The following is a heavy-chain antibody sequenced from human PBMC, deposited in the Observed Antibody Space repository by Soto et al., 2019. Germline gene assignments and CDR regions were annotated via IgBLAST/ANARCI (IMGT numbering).Heavy chain of an antibody. J-gene: IGHJ6*03. D-gene: IGHD3-3*02. CDR1: GGSFSGYY. V-gene: IGHV4-34*01. CDR3: ARDLIILAQSPAMDV. Sequence: SETLSLTCAVYGGSFSGYYWSWIRQPPGKGLEWIGEINHSGSTNYNPSLKSRVTISVDTSKNQFSLKLSSVTAADTAVYYCARDLIILAQSPAMDVWGKGNTVTVSS. CDR2: INHSGST.